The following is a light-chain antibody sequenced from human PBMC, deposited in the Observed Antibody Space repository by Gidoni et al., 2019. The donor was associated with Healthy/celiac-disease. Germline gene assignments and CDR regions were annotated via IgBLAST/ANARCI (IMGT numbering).Light chain of an antibody. Sequence: QSVLTQPLSASGTPGQTVTISCSGSSSNIGSNTVNWYQQLPGTAPKLLIYSNNQRPSGVPDRFSGSKSGTSASLAISGLQSEDEADYYCAAWDDSLNGVFGGGTKLTVL. CDR1: SSNIGSNT. J-gene: IGLJ3*02. CDR2: SNN. V-gene: IGLV1-44*01. CDR3: AAWDDSLNGV.